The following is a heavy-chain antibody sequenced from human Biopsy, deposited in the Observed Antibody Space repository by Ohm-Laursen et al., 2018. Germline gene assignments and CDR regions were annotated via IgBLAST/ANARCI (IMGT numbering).Heavy chain of an antibody. J-gene: IGHJ2*01. D-gene: IGHD4-11*01. V-gene: IGHV3-30*03. CDR2: ISYDGSGE. CDR3: ARDGKRWDYSTYFSWHFDL. CDR1: GFTFSIYG. Sequence: LSLTCAASGFTFSIYGMHWVRQAPGKGLEWVAVISYDGSGEYYADSLQGRFIISRDNPKNTVDLQMNSLRAVDTAVYFCARDGKRWDYSTYFSWHFDLWGRGTLVTVPS.